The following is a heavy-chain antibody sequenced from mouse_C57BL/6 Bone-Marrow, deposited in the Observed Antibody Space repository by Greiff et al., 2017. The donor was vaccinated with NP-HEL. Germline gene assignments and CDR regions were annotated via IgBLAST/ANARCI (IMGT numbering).Heavy chain of an antibody. CDR3: VRDCSSSAWFAY. J-gene: IGHJ3*01. V-gene: IGHV1-69*01. Sequence: QVQLQQPGAELVMPGASVKLSCKASGYTFTSYWMHWVKQRPGQGLEWIGEIDPSDSYTNYNQKFKGKSTLTVAKSSSTAYMQLSSLTSEDSAVYSGVRDCSSSAWFAYWGQGPLVTVSA. D-gene: IGHD1-1*01. CDR1: GYTFTSYW. CDR2: IDPSDSYT.